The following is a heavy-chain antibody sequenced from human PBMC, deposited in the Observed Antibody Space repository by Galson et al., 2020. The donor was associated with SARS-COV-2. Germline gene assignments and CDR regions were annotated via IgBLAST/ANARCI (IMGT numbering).Heavy chain of an antibody. CDR2: ISWNSGSI. J-gene: IGHJ3*02. CDR3: AKDGKIGAFDI. CDR1: GFTFDDYA. Sequence: SLKISCAASGFTFDDYAMHWVRQAPGKGLEWVSGISWNSGSIGYADSVKGRFTISRDNAKNSLYLQMNSLRAEDTALYYCAKDGKIGAFDIWGQGTMVTVSS. V-gene: IGHV3-9*01.